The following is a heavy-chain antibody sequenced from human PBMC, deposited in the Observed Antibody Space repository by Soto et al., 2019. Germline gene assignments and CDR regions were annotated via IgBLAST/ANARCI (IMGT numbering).Heavy chain of an antibody. CDR2: INHSGST. CDR1: GGSFSGYY. CDR3: ARHYYDSSGYYSLFVY. V-gene: IGHV4-34*01. D-gene: IGHD3-22*01. J-gene: IGHJ4*02. Sequence: QVQLQQWGAGLLKPSETLSLTCAVYGGSFSGYYWSWIRQPPGKGLEWIGEINHSGSTNYNPSLKSRVTISVDTSKNQFSLKLSSVTSADTAVYYCARHYYDSSGYYSLFVYWGQGTLVTVSS.